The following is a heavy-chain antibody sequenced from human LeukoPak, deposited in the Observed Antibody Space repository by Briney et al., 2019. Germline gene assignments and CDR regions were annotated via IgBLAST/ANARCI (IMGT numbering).Heavy chain of an antibody. CDR2: VSHDGINK. CDR3: AKELGDPDY. Sequence: GRSLRLSCAASGFTFSKYDIHWVRQAPGKGLEWVAVVSHDGINKYYADSVKGRFTISRDNSKNTVYLQMNSLRAEDTAVYYCAKELGDPDYWGQGTLVTVSS. CDR1: GFTFSKYD. J-gene: IGHJ4*02. D-gene: IGHD1-26*01. V-gene: IGHV3-30*18.